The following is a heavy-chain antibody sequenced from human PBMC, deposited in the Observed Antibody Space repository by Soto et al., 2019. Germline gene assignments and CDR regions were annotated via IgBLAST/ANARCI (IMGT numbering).Heavy chain of an antibody. CDR2: IYPGDSVT. J-gene: IGHJ6*02. D-gene: IGHD2-2*01. Sequence: PGESLKISCKGFGYSFINFWIGWVRQMPGKGLEWMGIIYPGDSVTRYSPYFQGQVTISADKSISTAYLQWSSLKASDTAMYYCARGLLVPSATPRRDYYYYGLDVWGQGTTVTVSS. V-gene: IGHV5-51*01. CDR3: ARGLLVPSATPRRDYYYYGLDV. CDR1: GYSFINFW.